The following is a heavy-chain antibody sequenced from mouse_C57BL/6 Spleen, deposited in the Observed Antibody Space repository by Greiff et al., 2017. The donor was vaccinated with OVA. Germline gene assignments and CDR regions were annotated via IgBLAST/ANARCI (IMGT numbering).Heavy chain of an antibody. Sequence: VQLQQSGPGLVKPSQTVFLTCTVTGISITTGNYRWSWIRQFPGNKLEWIGYIYYSGTITYNPSLTSRTTITRDTPKNQFFLEMNSLTAEDTATYYCARYSPSYAMDYWGQGTSVTVSS. V-gene: IGHV3-5*01. CDR1: GISITTGNYR. D-gene: IGHD2-12*01. CDR2: IYYSGTI. J-gene: IGHJ4*01. CDR3: ARYSPSYAMDY.